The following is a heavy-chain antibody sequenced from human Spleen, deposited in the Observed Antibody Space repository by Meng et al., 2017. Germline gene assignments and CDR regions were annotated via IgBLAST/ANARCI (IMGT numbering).Heavy chain of an antibody. CDR1: GYTFTSYD. Sequence: SVKVSCKASGYTFTSYDINWVRQAPGQGLEWMGGIIPMFGPPNYAQKFQGRVTITTDDSTSTAYMDLSSLTSEDTAVYYCARAHYSGLPIYSMAVWGQGTTVTVSS. CDR3: ARAHYSGLPIYSMAV. J-gene: IGHJ6*02. D-gene: IGHD4-11*01. V-gene: IGHV1-69*05. CDR2: IIPMFGPP.